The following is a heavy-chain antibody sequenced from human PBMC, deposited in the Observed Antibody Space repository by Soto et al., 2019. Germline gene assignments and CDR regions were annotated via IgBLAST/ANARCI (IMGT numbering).Heavy chain of an antibody. CDR3: ARDLRSRVRVPAAMGAFDI. Sequence: ASVKVSCKASGYTFTGYYMHWVRQAPGQGLEWMGWINPNSGGTNYAQKFQGRVTMTRDTSISTAYMELSRLRSDDTAVYYCARDLRSRVRVPAAMGAFDIWGQGTMVT. J-gene: IGHJ3*02. V-gene: IGHV1-2*02. CDR1: GYTFTGYY. CDR2: INPNSGGT. D-gene: IGHD2-2*01.